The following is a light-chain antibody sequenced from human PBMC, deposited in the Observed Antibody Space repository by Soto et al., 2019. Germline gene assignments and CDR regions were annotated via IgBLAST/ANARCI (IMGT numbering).Light chain of an antibody. CDR3: AAWDDSLNGPV. CDR1: SSNIGSNT. Sequence: QSVLTQPPSASGTPGQRVTISCSGRSSNIGSNTVNWYQQLPGTAPKLLIYSNNQRPSGVPDRFSGSKSGTSASLAISGLQYDDEADYYCAAWDDSLNGPVFGGGTKLTVL. CDR2: SNN. V-gene: IGLV1-44*01. J-gene: IGLJ3*02.